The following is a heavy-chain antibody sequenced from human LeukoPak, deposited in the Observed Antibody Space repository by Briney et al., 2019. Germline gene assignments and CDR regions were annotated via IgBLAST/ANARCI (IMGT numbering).Heavy chain of an antibody. V-gene: IGHV4-59*01. CDR3: ARYGDSDFKD. Sequence: KPSETLSLTCSVSGASISSYHWSWIRQPPGKGLEWIGYIYYSGSTKYNPSLKSRVTISVDTSKNQFSLNLSSVTAADTAVYYCARYGDSDFKDWGQGALVTVSS. CDR1: GASISSYH. CDR2: IYYSGST. J-gene: IGHJ4*02. D-gene: IGHD4-17*01.